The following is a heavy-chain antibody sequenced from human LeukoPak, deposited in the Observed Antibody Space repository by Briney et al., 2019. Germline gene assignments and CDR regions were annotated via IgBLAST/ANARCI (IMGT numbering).Heavy chain of an antibody. CDR2: IIPIFGTA. CDR3: ARDGQQLELAYYFDY. V-gene: IGHV1-69*13. J-gene: IGHJ4*02. D-gene: IGHD6-13*01. CDR1: GGTFSSYA. Sequence: SVKVSCKASGGTFSSYAISWVRQAPGQGLEWMGGIIPIFGTANYAQKFQGIVTITADESTSTAYMELSSLRSEDTAVYYCARDGQQLELAYYFDYWGQGTLVTVSS.